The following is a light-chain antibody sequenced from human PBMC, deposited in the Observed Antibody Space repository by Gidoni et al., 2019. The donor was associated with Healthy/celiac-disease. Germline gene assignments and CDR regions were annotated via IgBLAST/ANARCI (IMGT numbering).Light chain of an antibody. Sequence: QSVLTQPPSLSGAPGQRVTIPCTGSSSNIGAGYDVPWYQQLPGTAPKLLIYGNSNRPSGVPDRFSGSKSGTSASLAITGLQAEDEADYYCQSYDSSLSGSVFGGGTKLTVL. CDR1: SSNIGAGYD. V-gene: IGLV1-40*01. J-gene: IGLJ2*01. CDR2: GNS. CDR3: QSYDSSLSGSV.